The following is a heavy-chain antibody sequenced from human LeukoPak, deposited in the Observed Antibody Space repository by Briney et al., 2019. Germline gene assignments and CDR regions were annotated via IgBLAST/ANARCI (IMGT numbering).Heavy chain of an antibody. V-gene: IGHV1-18*03. D-gene: IGHD3-9*01. J-gene: IGHJ4*02. CDR2: ISAYNGNT. CDR1: GYTFTSYG. CDR3: AREGYDILTGYIFFDY. Sequence: ASVKVPCKASGYTFTSYGISWVRQAPGQGLEWMGWISAYNGNTNYAQKLQGRVTITRDTSASTAYMELSSLRSEDMAVYYCAREGYDILTGYIFFDYWGQGTLVTVSS.